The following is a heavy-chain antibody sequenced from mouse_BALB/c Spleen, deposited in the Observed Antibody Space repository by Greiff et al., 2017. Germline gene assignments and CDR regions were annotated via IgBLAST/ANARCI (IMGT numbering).Heavy chain of an antibody. CDR3: ARRAYGKNYAMDY. J-gene: IGHJ4*01. Sequence: QVTLKECGPGILQPSQTLSLTCSFSGFSLSTSGMGVSWIRQPSGKGLEWLAHIYWDDDKRYNPSLKSRLTISKDTSRNQVFLKITSVDTADTATYYCARRAYGKNYAMDYWGQGTSVTVSS. D-gene: IGHD2-10*02. CDR2: IYWDDDK. CDR1: GFSLSTSGMG. V-gene: IGHV8-12*01.